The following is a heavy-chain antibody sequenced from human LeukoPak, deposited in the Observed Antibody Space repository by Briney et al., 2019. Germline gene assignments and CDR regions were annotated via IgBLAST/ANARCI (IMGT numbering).Heavy chain of an antibody. Sequence: ASVKVSCKASGYTFTGYYMHWVRQAPGQGLEWMGWINPNSGGTNYAQKFQGWVTMTRDTSISTAYMELSRLRSDDTAVYYCARPALGASDAFDIWGQGTMVTVSS. CDR1: GYTFTGYY. CDR2: INPNSGGT. CDR3: ARPALGASDAFDI. V-gene: IGHV1-2*04. D-gene: IGHD6-13*01. J-gene: IGHJ3*02.